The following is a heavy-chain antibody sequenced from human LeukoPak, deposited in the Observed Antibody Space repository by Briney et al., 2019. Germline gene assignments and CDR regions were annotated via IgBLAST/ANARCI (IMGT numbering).Heavy chain of an antibody. CDR1: GFTFSSYG. CDR3: AREGLLRSYHFDY. CDR2: IWYDGSNK. J-gene: IGHJ4*02. Sequence: GRSLRLSCAASGFTFSSYGMHWVRQAPGRGLEWVAVIWYDGSNKYYADSVKGRFTISRDNSKNTLYLQLNSLRAEDTAVYYCAREGLLRSYHFDYWGQGTLVTVSS. V-gene: IGHV3-33*01. D-gene: IGHD4-23*01.